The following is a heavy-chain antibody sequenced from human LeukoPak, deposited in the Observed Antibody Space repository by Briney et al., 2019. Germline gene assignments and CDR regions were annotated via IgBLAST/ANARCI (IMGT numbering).Heavy chain of an antibody. Sequence: GGSLRLSCAASGFTFSSYAMTWVRQAPDKGLEWVSSISGSDGSTYYADSVKGRFTISRDDSQNTLYLQMNSLSAEDTAVYYCAKVETSGGANCYALDYWGQGTLVTVSS. CDR2: ISGSDGST. V-gene: IGHV3-23*01. D-gene: IGHD2-2*01. CDR3: AKVETSGGANCYALDY. CDR1: GFTFSSYA. J-gene: IGHJ4*02.